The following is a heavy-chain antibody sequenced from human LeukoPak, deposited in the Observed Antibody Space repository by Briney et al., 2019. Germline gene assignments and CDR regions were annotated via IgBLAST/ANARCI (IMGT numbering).Heavy chain of an antibody. Sequence: TGGSLRLSCAASGXTFSSYAVSWVRQAPGKGLEWVSAISGSGGSTYYADSVKGRFTISRDNSKNTLYLQMNSLRAEDTAVYYCAKGATYYYDSSGYFYWGQGTLVTVSS. J-gene: IGHJ4*02. D-gene: IGHD3-22*01. CDR1: GXTFSSYA. CDR2: ISGSGGST. V-gene: IGHV3-23*01. CDR3: AKGATYYYDSSGYFY.